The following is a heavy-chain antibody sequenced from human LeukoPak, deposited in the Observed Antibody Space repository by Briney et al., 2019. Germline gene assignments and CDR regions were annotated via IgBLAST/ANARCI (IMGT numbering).Heavy chain of an antibody. CDR3: ARVAGGSLLHSHAFDI. Sequence: GGSLRLSCAVSGFTFSSYSMNWVRQAPGKGLEWVSFISISSSYIYYADSVKGRFTISRDNAKNSLYLQMNSLRAEDTAVYYCARVAGGSLLHSHAFDIWGQGTMVTVSS. D-gene: IGHD3-22*01. J-gene: IGHJ3*02. V-gene: IGHV3-21*01. CDR1: GFTFSSYS. CDR2: ISISSSYI.